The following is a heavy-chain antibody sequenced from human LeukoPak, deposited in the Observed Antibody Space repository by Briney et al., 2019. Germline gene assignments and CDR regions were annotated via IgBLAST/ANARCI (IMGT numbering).Heavy chain of an antibody. CDR3: ARGLWFGIRGDAFDI. D-gene: IGHD3-10*01. J-gene: IGHJ3*02. V-gene: IGHV1-8*03. Sequence: ASVKLSCKASGYTFTSYDINWVRQATGQGLEWMGWMNPNSGNTGYAQKFQGRVTITRNTSISTAYMELSSLRSEDTAVYYCARGLWFGIRGDAFDIWGQGTMVTVSS. CDR1: GYTFTSYD. CDR2: MNPNSGNT.